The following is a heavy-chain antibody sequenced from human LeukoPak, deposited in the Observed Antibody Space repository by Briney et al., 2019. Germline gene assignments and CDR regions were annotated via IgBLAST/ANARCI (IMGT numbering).Heavy chain of an antibody. CDR1: GFTFSSNY. V-gene: IGHV3-53*01. Sequence: PGGSLRLSCAASGFTFSSNYMSWVRQAPGKGLEWVSVIYSGGSTYYADSVKGRFTISRDNSKNTLYLQMNSLRAEDTAVYYCARVQGSGWPYYYYYGMDVWGQGTTVTVSS. CDR3: ARVQGSGWPYYYYYGMDV. J-gene: IGHJ6*02. CDR2: IYSGGST. D-gene: IGHD6-19*01.